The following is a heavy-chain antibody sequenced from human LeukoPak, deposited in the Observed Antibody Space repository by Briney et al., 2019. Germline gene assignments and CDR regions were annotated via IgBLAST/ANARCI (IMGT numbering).Heavy chain of an antibody. V-gene: IGHV3-30*18. D-gene: IGHD2-15*01. CDR2: ISYDGGNK. J-gene: IGHJ4*02. Sequence: PGRYLRLSCAASGFTFSNYGMHWVRQGPGKGLVWVAVISYDGGNKYYAYSVKGRFTISRDSSKNTLYLQKSSLRAEDTAVYYCAKEGCSGGSCLAYYFDYWGQGTLVTVSS. CDR3: AKEGCSGGSCLAYYFDY. CDR1: GFTFSNYG.